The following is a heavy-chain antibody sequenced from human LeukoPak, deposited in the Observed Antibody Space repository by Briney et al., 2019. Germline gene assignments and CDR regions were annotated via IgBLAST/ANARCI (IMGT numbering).Heavy chain of an antibody. V-gene: IGHV4-59*01. D-gene: IGHD6-19*01. CDR1: GGSISSYY. CDR2: IYYTGST. Sequence: PSETLSLTCTVSGGSISSYYWSRIRQPPGKGLEWIGYIYYTGSTNYNPSLKSRVTISVDTSNNQFSLKLSSVTAADTAVYYCASLTSSGWFLDYWGRGTLVTVSS. J-gene: IGHJ4*02. CDR3: ASLTSSGWFLDY.